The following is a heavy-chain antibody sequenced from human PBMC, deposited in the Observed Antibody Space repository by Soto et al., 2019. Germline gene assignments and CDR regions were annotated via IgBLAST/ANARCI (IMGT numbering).Heavy chain of an antibody. CDR1: GGTFNNYA. CDR3: ARGGVDVVATSAFNY. D-gene: IGHD5-12*01. Sequence: QVQLVQSGAEVKKPGSSVKVSCKASGGTFNNYAISWVRQAPGQGLEWMGGISPISGTADYAHKFQGRLAISASEPTGTTYMELSSLRSEDTAIYYCARGGVDVVATSAFNYWGQGTLVTVSS. CDR2: ISPISGTA. J-gene: IGHJ4*02. V-gene: IGHV1-69*01.